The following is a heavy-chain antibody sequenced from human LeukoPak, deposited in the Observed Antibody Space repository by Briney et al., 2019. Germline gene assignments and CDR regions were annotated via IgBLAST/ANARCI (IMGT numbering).Heavy chain of an antibody. V-gene: IGHV1-2*02. Sequence: ASVKVSCKASGYTFTDYYMHWVRQAPGQGLEWMGWINPNSGGTNYAQKFQGRVTMTRDTSISTAYMELSRLRSDDTAVYYCARALNRYHYYGSGSYEDYWGQGTLVTVSS. J-gene: IGHJ4*02. CDR3: ARALNRYHYYGSGSYEDY. D-gene: IGHD3-10*01. CDR2: INPNSGGT. CDR1: GYTFTDYY.